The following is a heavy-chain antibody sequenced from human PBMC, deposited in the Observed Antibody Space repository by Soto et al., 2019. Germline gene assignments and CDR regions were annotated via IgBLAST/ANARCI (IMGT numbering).Heavy chain of an antibody. CDR1: GFTFSSYA. J-gene: IGHJ6*02. CDR2: ISGSGGST. Sequence: PGGSLRLSCAASGFTFSSYAMSWVRQAPGKGLEWVSAISGSGGSTYYADSVKGRFTISRDNSKNTLYLQMNSLRAEDTAVYYSAKDSSGWSYYYYYGMDVWGQGTTVTVSS. CDR3: AKDSSGWSYYYYYGMDV. D-gene: IGHD6-19*01. V-gene: IGHV3-23*01.